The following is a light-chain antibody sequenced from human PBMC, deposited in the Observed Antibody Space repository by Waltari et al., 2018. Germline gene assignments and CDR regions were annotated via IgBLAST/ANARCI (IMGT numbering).Light chain of an antibody. Sequence: EIVMTQSPAPLSVSRGERATLACRASQSVGNDLAWYRQAPGQAPRLLIYGASSRATGVPARFSGSGSGTEFTLTITSLQSGDFGIYFCQQYKEWPPWTFGQGTRVDTK. V-gene: IGKV3-15*01. CDR2: GAS. CDR1: QSVGND. J-gene: IGKJ1*01. CDR3: QQYKEWPPWT.